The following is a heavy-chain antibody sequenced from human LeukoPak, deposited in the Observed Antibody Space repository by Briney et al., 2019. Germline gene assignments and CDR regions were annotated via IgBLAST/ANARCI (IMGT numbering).Heavy chain of an antibody. V-gene: IGHV3-7*01. D-gene: IGHD4-17*01. CDR3: ARGTNDGDRVDYLDS. CDR2: INQGASEK. J-gene: IGHJ4*02. CDR1: GFTFNSHW. Sequence: GGSLRLSCAASGFTFNSHWVSWGRQAPGKGLELGASINQGASEKYYADSVQGRFTVSRGGAKNSLYFPMNSLSADDTDVYYCARGTNDGDRVDYLDSWGQGTKVTVSS.